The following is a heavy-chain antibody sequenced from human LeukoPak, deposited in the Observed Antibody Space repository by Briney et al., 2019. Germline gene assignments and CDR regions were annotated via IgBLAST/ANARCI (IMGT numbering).Heavy chain of an antibody. CDR3: ARGQDALLWFGELLLSPDY. D-gene: IGHD3-10*01. J-gene: IGHJ4*02. V-gene: IGHV3-33*01. CDR2: IWYDGSNK. Sequence: GGSLRLSCAASGFTFSSYGVHWVRQAPGKGLEWVAVIWYDGSNKYYADSVKGRFTVSRDNSKNTLYLQMNSLRAEDTAVYYCARGQDALLWFGELLLSPDYWGQGTLVTVSS. CDR1: GFTFSSYG.